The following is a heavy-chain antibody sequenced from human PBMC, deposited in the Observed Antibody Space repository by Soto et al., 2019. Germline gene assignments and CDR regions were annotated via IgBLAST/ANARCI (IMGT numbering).Heavy chain of an antibody. Sequence: GGSLRLSCAASGFTFSSYGMHWVRQAPGKGLEWVAVIWYDGSNKYYADSVKGRFTISRDNSKNTLYLQMNSLRAEDTAVYYCARESESVAGNCFDYWGQGTLVTVSS. J-gene: IGHJ4*02. D-gene: IGHD6-19*01. CDR2: IWYDGSNK. CDR3: ARESESVAGNCFDY. CDR1: GFTFSSYG. V-gene: IGHV3-33*01.